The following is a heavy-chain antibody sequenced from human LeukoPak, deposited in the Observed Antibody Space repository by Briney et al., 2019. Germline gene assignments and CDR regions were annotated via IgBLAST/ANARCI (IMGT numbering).Heavy chain of an antibody. CDR1: GFTFSSYA. CDR3: AKGSGYYPEGSDY. Sequence: GGSLRLSCAASGFTFSSYAMSWVRQAPGKGLEWVSGISGSGGSTYYADSVKGRSTISRDNSKNTLYLQMNSLRAEDTAVYYCAKGSGYYPEGSDYWGQGTLVTVSS. D-gene: IGHD3-22*01. V-gene: IGHV3-23*01. CDR2: ISGSGGST. J-gene: IGHJ4*02.